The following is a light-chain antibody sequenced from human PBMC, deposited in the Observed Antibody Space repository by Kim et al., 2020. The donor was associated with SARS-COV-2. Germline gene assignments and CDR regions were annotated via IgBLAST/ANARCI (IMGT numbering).Light chain of an antibody. Sequence: GRTGTLPGGSSTSAITGGHFPYWFQQKPGQAPRTLIYYISNRHSWTPARFSGSLLGGKAALTLSGAQPEDEADYYCLLSYSDTYYVFGTGTKVTVL. V-gene: IGLV7-46*01. J-gene: IGLJ1*01. CDR3: LLSYSDTYYV. CDR1: TSAITGGHF. CDR2: YIS.